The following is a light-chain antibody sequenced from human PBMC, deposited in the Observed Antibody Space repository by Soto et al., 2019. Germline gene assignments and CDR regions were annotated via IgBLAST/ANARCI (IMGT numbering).Light chain of an antibody. V-gene: IGLV2-11*01. CDR3: CSYAGTYTL. CDR2: DVI. CDR1: SSDVGGYNF. Sequence: QSVLTQPRSVSGSPGQSVTISCTGTSSDVGGYNFVSWYQQHPGKAPKLIIYDVIQRPSGVPDRFSASKSGNPASLTISGLQAEDEADYSCCSYAGTYTLFGGGTKLTVL. J-gene: IGLJ2*01.